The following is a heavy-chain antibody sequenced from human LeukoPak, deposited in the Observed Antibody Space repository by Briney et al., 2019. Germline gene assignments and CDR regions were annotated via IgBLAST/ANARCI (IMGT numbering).Heavy chain of an antibody. CDR3: AKDSSGYDYYDSSGYYFTDAFDI. CDR2: ISGSGGST. Sequence: GGSLRLSCVASGFTFSSYSISWVRQAPGKGLEWVSAISGSGGSTYYADSVKGRFTISRDNSKNTLYLQMNSLRAEDTAVYYCAKDSSGYDYYDSSGYYFTDAFDIWGQGTMVTVSS. D-gene: IGHD3-22*01. J-gene: IGHJ3*02. V-gene: IGHV3-23*01. CDR1: GFTFSSYS.